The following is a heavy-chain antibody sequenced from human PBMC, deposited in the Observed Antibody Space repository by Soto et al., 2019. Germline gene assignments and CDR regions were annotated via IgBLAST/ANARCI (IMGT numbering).Heavy chain of an antibody. CDR2: INAGNGNT. V-gene: IGHV1-3*01. D-gene: IGHD6-6*01. J-gene: IGHJ3*02. Sequence: VQLVQSGAEVKKPGASVKVSCKASGYTFTSYAMHWVRQAPGQRLEWMGWINAGNGNTKYSQKFQGRVTITRDTSASTAYMELSSLRSEDTAVYYCARTGIAARPRDAFDIWGQGTMVTVSS. CDR1: GYTFTSYA. CDR3: ARTGIAARPRDAFDI.